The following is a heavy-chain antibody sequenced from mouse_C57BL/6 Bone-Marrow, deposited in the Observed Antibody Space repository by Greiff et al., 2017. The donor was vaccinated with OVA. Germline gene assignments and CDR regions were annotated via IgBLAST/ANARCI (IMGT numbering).Heavy chain of an antibody. D-gene: IGHD2-3*01. Sequence: VQLQQPGAELVRPGTSVKLSCKASGYTFTSYWMHWVKQRPGQGLEWIGVIDPSDSYTNYNQKFKGKATLTVDTSSSTAYMQVSSLTSEDSAVYYCARRDFDYEDWGQGTTLTVSS. V-gene: IGHV1-59*01. CDR3: ARRDFDYED. CDR1: GYTFTSYW. CDR2: IDPSDSYT. J-gene: IGHJ2*01.